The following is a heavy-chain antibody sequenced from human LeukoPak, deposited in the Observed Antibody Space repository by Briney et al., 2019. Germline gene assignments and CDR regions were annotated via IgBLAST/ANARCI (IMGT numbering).Heavy chain of an antibody. CDR3: ARRGARTNGVCDYFDY. CDR1: GYSFTSYW. J-gene: IGHJ4*02. CDR2: IYPGDSDT. V-gene: IGHV5-51*01. Sequence: GESLKISCKGSGYSFTSYWIGWVRRMPGKGLEYMGIIYPGDSDTRYSPSFQGQVTISADKSISAAYLQWSSLKASDTAIYYCARRGARTNGVCDYFDYWGQGTLVTVSS. D-gene: IGHD2-8*01.